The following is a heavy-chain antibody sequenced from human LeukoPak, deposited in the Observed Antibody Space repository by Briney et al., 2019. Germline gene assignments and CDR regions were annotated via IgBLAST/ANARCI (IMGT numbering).Heavy chain of an antibody. CDR2: ISGSGGST. CDR1: GYTFTSYG. Sequence: SCKASGYTFTSYGISWVRQAPGKGLEWVSAISGSGGSTYYADSVKGRFTISRDNSKNTLYLQMNSLRAEDTAVYYCAKGGVLRYFDWLPYWGQGTLVTVSS. V-gene: IGHV3-23*01. J-gene: IGHJ4*02. CDR3: AKGGVLRYFDWLPY. D-gene: IGHD3-9*01.